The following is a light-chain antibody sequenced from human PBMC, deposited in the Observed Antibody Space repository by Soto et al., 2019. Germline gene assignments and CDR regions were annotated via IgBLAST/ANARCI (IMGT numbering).Light chain of an antibody. CDR1: QSVSSY. CDR2: DAS. J-gene: IGKJ1*01. V-gene: IGKV3-11*01. Sequence: EIVLTQSPATLSLSPGERATLSCRASQSVSSYLAWYQQKPGQAPRLLIYDASNRATGIPARFSGSGSGTDFTLTIGSLEPEDFAVYYCQQRSNWPPGTFGPGTKVDIK. CDR3: QQRSNWPPGT.